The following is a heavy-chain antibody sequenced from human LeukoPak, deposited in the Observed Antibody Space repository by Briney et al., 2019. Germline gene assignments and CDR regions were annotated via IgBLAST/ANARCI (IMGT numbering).Heavy chain of an antibody. J-gene: IGHJ4*02. Sequence: SETLTLTCAVYGGSFSGHYWSWIRQPPGKGLEWIGEINHSGSTNYNPSLKSRVTISVDTSKNQFSLRLTSVTAADTAVYYCARARGYSYAFDYWGQGTLVTVSS. D-gene: IGHD5-18*01. CDR2: INHSGST. V-gene: IGHV4-34*01. CDR1: GGSFSGHY. CDR3: ARARGYSYAFDY.